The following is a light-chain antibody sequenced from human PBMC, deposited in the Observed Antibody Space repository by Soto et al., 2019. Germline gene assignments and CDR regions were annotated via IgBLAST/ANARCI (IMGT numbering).Light chain of an antibody. J-gene: IGKJ1*01. CDR2: GAS. Sequence: EIVLTQSPGTLSLSPGERATLSCRASQTVRNNYLAWYQQKPGQAPRLLIYGASNRATGIPDKFNGSGSGTDFTLTISRLEPEDFAMYYCQQYGSSPRTFGQGTKVDIK. V-gene: IGKV3-20*01. CDR1: QTVRNNY. CDR3: QQYGSSPRT.